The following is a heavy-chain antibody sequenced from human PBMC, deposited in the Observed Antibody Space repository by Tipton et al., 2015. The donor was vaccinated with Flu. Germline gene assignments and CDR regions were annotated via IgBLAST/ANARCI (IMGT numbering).Heavy chain of an antibody. D-gene: IGHD6-19*01. V-gene: IGHV3-7*01. CDR2: INDDGTTK. CDR3: AREPPRQKVAMAGDF. J-gene: IGHJ4*02. CDR1: GFTFTTYW. Sequence: SLRLSCAVSGFTFTTYWMSWVRQAPGKGLEWVANINDDGTTKYYVDSVKGRFTISRDNAKDSLYLQMNSLRAEDTAVYFCAREPPRQKVAMAGDFWGQGTLVTVSS.